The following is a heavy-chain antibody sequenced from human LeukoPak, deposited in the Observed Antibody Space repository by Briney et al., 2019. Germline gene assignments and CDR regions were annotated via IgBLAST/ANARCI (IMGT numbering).Heavy chain of an antibody. CDR1: GYTFTSYG. D-gene: IGHD1-26*01. J-gene: IGHJ4*02. CDR3: ARVPLVGVTPRWVSRFDY. V-gene: IGHV1-18*01. Sequence: ASVTVSCKASGYTFTSYGISWVRQAPGQGLEWMGWISAYNGNTNYAQKLQGRVTITTDTSTSTAYMELRSLRSDDTAVYYCARVPLVGVTPRWVSRFDYWGQGTLVTVSS. CDR2: ISAYNGNT.